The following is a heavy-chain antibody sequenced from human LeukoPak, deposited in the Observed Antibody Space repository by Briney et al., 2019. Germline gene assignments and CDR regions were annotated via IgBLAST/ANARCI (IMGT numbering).Heavy chain of an antibody. D-gene: IGHD6-19*01. CDR3: ARAHALITVAGIDY. Sequence: PGGSLRLSCAASGFTFSNCAKHWVRQAPGKGLEWVAVISYDGSNKYYADSVKGRFTISRDNSKNTLYLQMSSLRPEDTGVYYCARAHALITVAGIDYWGQGTLVTVSS. V-gene: IGHV3-30*04. CDR1: GFTFSNCA. J-gene: IGHJ4*02. CDR2: ISYDGSNK.